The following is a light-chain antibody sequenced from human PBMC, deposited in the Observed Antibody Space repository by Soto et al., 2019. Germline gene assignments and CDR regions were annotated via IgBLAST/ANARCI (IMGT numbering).Light chain of an antibody. V-gene: IGLV2-23*01. CDR1: SSDVGSYNL. Sequence: LTQPASVSGSPGQSLTISCTGTSSDVGSYNLVSWYQQHPGKAPKLMIYEGSKRPSGVSNRFSGSKSGNTASLTISGLQAEDEADYYCCSYAGSSTYVFGIGTKVTVL. CDR3: CSYAGSSTYV. CDR2: EGS. J-gene: IGLJ1*01.